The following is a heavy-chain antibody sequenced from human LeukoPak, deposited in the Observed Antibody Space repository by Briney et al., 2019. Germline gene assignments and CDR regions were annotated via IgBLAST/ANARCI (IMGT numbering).Heavy chain of an antibody. J-gene: IGHJ4*02. V-gene: IGHV3-49*04. Sequence: GGSLRLSCTASGFTFGDYAMSWVRQAPGKGLEWVGFIISKAYGGTTEYAASVKGRFTISRDDSKSIGYMQMNSLKTEDTAVYYCTRNYYGSGSYVDYWGQGTLVTVSS. CDR2: IISKAYGGTT. D-gene: IGHD3-10*01. CDR1: GFTFGDYA. CDR3: TRNYYGSGSYVDY.